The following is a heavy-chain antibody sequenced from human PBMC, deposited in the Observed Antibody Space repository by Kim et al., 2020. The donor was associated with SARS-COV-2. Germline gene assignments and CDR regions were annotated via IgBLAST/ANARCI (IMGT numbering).Heavy chain of an antibody. J-gene: IGHJ6*02. D-gene: IGHD6-19*01. CDR3: ARELEWWGIAVAGPGAGYYYYGMDV. Sequence: GGSLRLSCAASGFTFSSYAMHWVRQAPGKGLEWVAVISYDGSNKCYADSVKGRFTISRDNSKNTLYLQMNSLRAEDTAVYYCARELEWWGIAVAGPGAGYYYYGMDVWGQGTTVTVSS. V-gene: IGHV3-30*04. CDR2: ISYDGSNK. CDR1: GFTFSSYA.